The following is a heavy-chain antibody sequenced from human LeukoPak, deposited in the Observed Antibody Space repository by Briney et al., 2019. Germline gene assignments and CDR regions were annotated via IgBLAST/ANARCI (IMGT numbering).Heavy chain of an antibody. J-gene: IGHJ6*02. CDR2: ISSSSSYI. CDR1: GFTFSSYS. CDR3: ARDPEMFGADYYYGKDV. D-gene: IGHD3-10*02. V-gene: IGHV3-21*01. Sequence: GGSLRLSCAASGFTFSSYSMNWVRQAPGKGLEWVSSISSSSSYIYYADSVKGRFTISRDNAKNSLYLQMNSLRAEDTAVYYCARDPEMFGADYYYGKDVWGQGTTVTVSS.